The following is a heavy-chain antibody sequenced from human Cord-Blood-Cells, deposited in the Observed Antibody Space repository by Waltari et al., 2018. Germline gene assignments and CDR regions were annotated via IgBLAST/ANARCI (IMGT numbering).Heavy chain of an antibody. CDR2: MNPNSGNT. CDR3: ARGSEYYGSGSYYNDY. Sequence: QVQLVQSGAEVKKPGASVKVSCKASGYTFTSYDINWVRQATGQGLEWMGWMNPNSGNTGYAQKFQGRVTLTRNTSISTAYMELSSLGSEDTAVYYCARGSEYYGSGSYYNDYWGQGTLVTVSS. J-gene: IGHJ4*02. CDR1: GYTFTSYD. D-gene: IGHD3-10*01. V-gene: IGHV1-8*01.